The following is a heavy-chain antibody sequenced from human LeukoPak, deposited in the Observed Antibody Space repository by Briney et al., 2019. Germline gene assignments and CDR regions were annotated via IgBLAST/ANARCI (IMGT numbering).Heavy chain of an antibody. J-gene: IGHJ4*02. V-gene: IGHV3-7*01. Sequence: GGSLRLSCAVSGFSFSGYWMSWVRQAPGKGLEWVANMNPDGSLKYYLDSVKGRFTISRDYSTNSLYLQMNSLRAEDTAVYYCARAGTSGYSIRYYFDYWGQGTLVTVSS. D-gene: IGHD3-3*01. CDR3: ARAGTSGYSIRYYFDY. CDR1: GFSFSGYW. CDR2: MNPDGSLK.